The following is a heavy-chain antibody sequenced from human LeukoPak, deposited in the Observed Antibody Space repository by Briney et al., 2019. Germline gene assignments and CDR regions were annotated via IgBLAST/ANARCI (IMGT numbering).Heavy chain of an antibody. D-gene: IGHD6-13*01. CDR2: INPNSGGT. J-gene: IGHJ4*02. V-gene: IGHV1-2*04. Sequence: PSVKVSCKASGYTFTGYYMHWVRQAPGQGLEWMGWINPNSGGTNYAQKFQGWVTMTRDTSISTAYMELSRLRSDDTAVYYCAREGSGSSSWYHYWGQGTLVTVSS. CDR1: GYTFTGYY. CDR3: AREGSGSSSWYHY.